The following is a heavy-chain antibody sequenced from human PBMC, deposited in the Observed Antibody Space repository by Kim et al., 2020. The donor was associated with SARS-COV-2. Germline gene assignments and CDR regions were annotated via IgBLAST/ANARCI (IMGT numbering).Heavy chain of an antibody. CDR2: ISGSGGST. V-gene: IGHV3-23*01. CDR1: GFTFSSYA. J-gene: IGHJ4*02. D-gene: IGHD4-17*01. Sequence: GGSLRLSCAASGFTFSSYAMSWVRQAPGKGLEWVSAISGSGGSTYYADSGKGRFTISRDNSKNTLYLQMNSLRAEDTAVYYCATFYGDYLRYFDYWGQGTLRTVSS. CDR3: ATFYGDYLRYFDY.